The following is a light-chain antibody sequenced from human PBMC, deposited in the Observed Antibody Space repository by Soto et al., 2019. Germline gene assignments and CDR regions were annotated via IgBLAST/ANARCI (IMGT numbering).Light chain of an antibody. Sequence: DIVMTQSPATLSVSLGERATLSCRTSQSVRSNLAWYQQEPGQAPRLLIYGASTRATGIPARFSGSGSGSEYTLTISSLHSEGSGVYYCKHDNKWPAWWVGQGTKVDIK. CDR2: GAS. V-gene: IGKV3-15*01. CDR3: KHDNKWPAWW. J-gene: IGKJ1*01. CDR1: QSVRSN.